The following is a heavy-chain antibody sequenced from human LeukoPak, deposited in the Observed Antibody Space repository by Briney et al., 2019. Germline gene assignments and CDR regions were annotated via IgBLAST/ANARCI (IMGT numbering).Heavy chain of an antibody. CDR2: INARSSTI. CDR1: GFAFSTYH. J-gene: IGHJ4*02. CDR3: WRDVSSGTWFTI. Sequence: WGSLRLSCAASGFAFSTYHMNWVRQAPGQGLEWIWYINARSSTIYYADSVQGRFTITSDNANNSLYLQMNSLRADDTAVYFFWRDVSSGTWFTIWGRGTLVTVSS. D-gene: IGHD6-13*01. V-gene: IGHV3-48*01.